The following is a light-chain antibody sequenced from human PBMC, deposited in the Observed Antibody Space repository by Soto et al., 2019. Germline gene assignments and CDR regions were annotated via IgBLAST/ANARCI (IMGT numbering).Light chain of an antibody. CDR3: TSYTSSNTHV. CDR1: SSDVGGYNY. V-gene: IGLV2-14*01. Sequence: QSVLTQPASVSESPGQSITISCTGTSSDVGGYNYVSWLQQHPGKVPKLIIYDVSSRPSGVSNRFSGSKSGNTASLTISGLQAEDEADYYCTSYTSSNTHVFGGGTKVTVL. CDR2: DVS. J-gene: IGLJ1*01.